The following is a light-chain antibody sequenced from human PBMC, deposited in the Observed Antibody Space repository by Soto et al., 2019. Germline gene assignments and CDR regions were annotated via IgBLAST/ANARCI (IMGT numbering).Light chain of an antibody. CDR3: QQYNSYSPLT. V-gene: IGKV1-5*03. CDR2: KAS. CDR1: QSISSW. Sequence: DIQMTQSPSTLSAFVGDRVTITCRASQSISSWLAWYQQKAGKAPKLLIYKASSLESGVPSRFSGSGSGTEFILTISSLQPDDFATYYCQQYNSYSPLTFGGGTKVDIK. J-gene: IGKJ4*01.